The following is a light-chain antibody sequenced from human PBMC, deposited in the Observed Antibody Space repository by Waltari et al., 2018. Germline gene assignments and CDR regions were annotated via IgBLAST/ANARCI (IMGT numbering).Light chain of an antibody. CDR3: SSYTSSTSVI. CDR1: SNEAGGYTY. CDR2: DVN. Sequence: QSALTPPAYVSGSPGQSTTLSCTGTSNEAGGYTYVSWNQQHPGKAPKVLIYDVNNRPSGVSNRFSGSKSGNTASLTISGLQAEDEADYFCSSYTSSTSVIFGGGTKVTVL. J-gene: IGLJ2*01. V-gene: IGLV2-14*03.